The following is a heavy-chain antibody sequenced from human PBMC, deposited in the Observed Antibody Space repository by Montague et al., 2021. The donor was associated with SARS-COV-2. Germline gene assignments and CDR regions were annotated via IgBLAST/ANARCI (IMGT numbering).Heavy chain of an antibody. V-gene: IGHV4-59*01. CDR2: VNHTGST. D-gene: IGHD2-15*01. CDR1: GDSFSSYY. J-gene: IGHJ4*02. Sequence: SETLSLTCAVSGDSFSSYYWSWIRQSPGKGLEWIGYVNHTGSTKYNPSLKTRVTLSLDTPRNQFSLKLRSVTAADTAVYYCARAQNTCFIAKFVNYFEVWGLGALVTVSS. CDR3: ARAQNTCFIAKFVNYFEV.